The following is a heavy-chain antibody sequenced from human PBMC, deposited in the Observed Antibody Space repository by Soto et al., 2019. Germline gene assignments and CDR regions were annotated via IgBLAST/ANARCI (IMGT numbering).Heavy chain of an antibody. CDR3: ARSGYSYGPNPLLY. V-gene: IGHV4-31*03. CDR2: IYYSGST. J-gene: IGHJ4*02. Sequence: QVQLQESGPGLVKPSQTLSLTCTVSGGSISSGGYYWSWIRQHPGKVLEWMGYIYYSGSTYYNPSLKSRVTISVDTSKNPFSLKLSSVPAAATAVYYCARSGYSYGPNPLLYWGQVTLVTVSS. CDR1: GGSISSGGYY. D-gene: IGHD5-18*01.